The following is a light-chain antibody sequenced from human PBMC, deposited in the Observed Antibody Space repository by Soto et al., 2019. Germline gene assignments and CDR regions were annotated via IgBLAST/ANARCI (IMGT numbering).Light chain of an antibody. CDR3: QHWG. V-gene: IGKV3-20*01. CDR2: DAS. J-gene: IGKJ5*01. CDR1: QSLSSSQ. Sequence: EIVLTQSPGTLSLSPGDTATLSCRASQSLSSSQLAWYQQKPGQAPRLLIYDASNRATGIPARFSGSGSGTDFTLTISSLEPEDFAVYYCQHWGLGQGTRLEIK.